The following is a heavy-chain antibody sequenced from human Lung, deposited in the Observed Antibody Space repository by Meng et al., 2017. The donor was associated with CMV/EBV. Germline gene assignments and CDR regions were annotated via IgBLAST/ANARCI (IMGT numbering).Heavy chain of an antibody. V-gene: IGHV3-30*02. CDR1: GFTFSSYA. CDR3: AKDFKGHFTMDV. CDR2: IKNDGGNDEK. J-gene: IGHJ6*02. Sequence: SCAASGFTFSSYAMHWVRQAPGKGLEWVTIIKNDGGNDEKYYADTVMGRFTISGDISKNTVYLQMNSLKPEDTAVYYCAKDFKGHFTMDVWGQGTXVTVSS.